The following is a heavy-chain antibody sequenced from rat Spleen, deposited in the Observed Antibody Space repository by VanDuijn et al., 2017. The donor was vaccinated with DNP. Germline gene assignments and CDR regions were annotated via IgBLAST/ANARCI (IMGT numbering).Heavy chain of an antibody. D-gene: IGHD1-2*01. V-gene: IGHV5-31*01. CDR1: GFTFNNYW. Sequence: EVKLVESGGGLVQPGRSLKLSCAASGFTFNNYWMTWIRQVPGKGLEWVASITSSGGSTFYPDSVKGRFTISRDNAENTVYLQMNSLRSEDTATYYCASWNPIASISTSNYWGQGVMVTVSS. CDR2: ITSSGGST. J-gene: IGHJ2*01. CDR3: ASWNPIASISTSNY.